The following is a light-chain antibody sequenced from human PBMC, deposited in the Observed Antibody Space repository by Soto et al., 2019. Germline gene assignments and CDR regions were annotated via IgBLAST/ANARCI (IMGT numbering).Light chain of an antibody. V-gene: IGKV3-20*01. CDR2: GAS. Sequence: EIVLTQSPGTLSLSPGERATLSCRARQSVSSSYLAWYQQKPGQAPRLLIFGASSRSTGIPDRFSGSGSGTEFTITISRLEPKDFAVYYFQQYGSSPRTTFGQGTKLEIK. CDR1: QSVSSSY. J-gene: IGKJ2*01. CDR3: QQYGSSPRTT.